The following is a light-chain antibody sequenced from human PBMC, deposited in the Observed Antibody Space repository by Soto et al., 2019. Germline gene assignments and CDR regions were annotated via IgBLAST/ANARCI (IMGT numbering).Light chain of an antibody. CDR3: MQGAHWPWT. J-gene: IGKJ1*01. Sequence: DAVLTQSPLSLPVTLGQPASISCSSSHSLVYSDGKTYLNWYHQRPGQSPRRLIYKVSNRDSGVPDRSSGSGSGTDFTLKISRVEAEDVGVYYCMQGAHWPWTFGQGTKVEIE. CDR2: KVS. CDR1: HSLVYSDGKTY. V-gene: IGKV2-30*01.